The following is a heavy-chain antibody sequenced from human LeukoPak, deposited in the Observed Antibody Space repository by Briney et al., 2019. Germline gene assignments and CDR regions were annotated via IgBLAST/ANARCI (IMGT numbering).Heavy chain of an antibody. V-gene: IGHV3-73*01. Sequence: GGSPKLSCAASGFTFSGSAMHWVRQASGKGLEWVGRIRSKANSYATAYAASVKGRFTISRDDSKNTAYLQMNSLKTEDTAVYYCTMSSRMVRGVIGYYYGVDVWGKGTTVTVSS. CDR2: IRSKANSYAT. CDR1: GFTFSGSA. CDR3: TMSSRMVRGVIGYYYGVDV. D-gene: IGHD3-10*01. J-gene: IGHJ6*04.